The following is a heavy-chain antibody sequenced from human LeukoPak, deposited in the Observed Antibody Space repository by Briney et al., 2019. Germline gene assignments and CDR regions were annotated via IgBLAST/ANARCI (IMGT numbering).Heavy chain of an antibody. V-gene: IGHV3-23*01. CDR1: GFTFSSYA. J-gene: IGHJ4*02. Sequence: GGSLRLSCAASGFTFSSYAMSWVRQAPGKGLERVSAISGPAGSWDYANSVQGRFTIARDNSKSTLFLQMNSLRADDTAIYYCAKKVGLVSAPLYYFDVWGQGTLVTVSS. CDR2: ISGPAGSW. D-gene: IGHD5/OR15-5a*01. CDR3: AKKVGLVSAPLYYFDV.